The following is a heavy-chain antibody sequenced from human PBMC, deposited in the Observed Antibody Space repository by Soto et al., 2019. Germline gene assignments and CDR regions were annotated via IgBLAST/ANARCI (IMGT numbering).Heavy chain of an antibody. D-gene: IGHD3-22*01. V-gene: IGHV1-69*13. Sequence: SVKVSCKASGGTLSSYAISWVRQALGQGLEWMGGIIPIFGTANYAQKFQGRVTITADESTSTAYMELSSLRSEDTAVYYCASDYDSSGYFRRDVWGQGTTVTVSS. J-gene: IGHJ6*02. CDR3: ASDYDSSGYFRRDV. CDR1: GGTLSSYA. CDR2: IIPIFGTA.